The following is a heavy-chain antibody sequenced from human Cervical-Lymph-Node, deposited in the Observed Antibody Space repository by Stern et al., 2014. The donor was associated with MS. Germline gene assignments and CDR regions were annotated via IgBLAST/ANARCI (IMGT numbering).Heavy chain of an antibody. Sequence: EVQLLQSGGGLVQPGGSLRLSCAASGFTVSTNFMSWVRQAPGKGPEWVSVISSGGTTYYADSVKGRFTISRDNSKNTLYLQMNSLRPEDTAVYHCAKDPGYRLGTSYEEGYWGQGTLVTVSS. CDR1: GFTVSTNF. CDR3: AKDPGYRLGTSYEEGY. J-gene: IGHJ4*02. V-gene: IGHV3-66*02. D-gene: IGHD3-10*01. CDR2: ISSGGTT.